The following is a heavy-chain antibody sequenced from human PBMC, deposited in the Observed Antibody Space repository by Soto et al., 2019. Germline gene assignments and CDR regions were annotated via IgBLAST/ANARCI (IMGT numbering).Heavy chain of an antibody. D-gene: IGHD3-10*01. CDR2: IYYSGST. J-gene: IGHJ4*02. CDR3: ARVTYGSGSYYNFDY. CDR1: GGSISSGDYY. V-gene: IGHV4-30-4*01. Sequence: PSETLSLTCTVSGGSISSGDYYWSWIRQPPGKGLEWIGYIYYSGSTYYNPSLKSRVTISVDTSKNQFSLKLSSVTAADTAVYYCARVTYGSGSYYNFDYWGQGTLVTVSS.